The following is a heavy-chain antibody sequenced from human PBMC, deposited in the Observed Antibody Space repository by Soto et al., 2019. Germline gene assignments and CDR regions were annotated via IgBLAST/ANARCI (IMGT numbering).Heavy chain of an antibody. J-gene: IGHJ1*01. CDR1: GDSISNGPYF. Sequence: PSETLSLTCTVSGDSISNGPYFWTWIRQPPGKGLEWIGYIFFNGITYYSPSLKSRVTISVDTSKNHFSLSLTSVTAADTGVYYCARGCCITGTRAFKHWGRRIMFAVAS. CDR3: ARGCCITGTRAFKH. V-gene: IGHV4-31*03. CDR2: IFFNGIT. D-gene: IGHD1-20*01.